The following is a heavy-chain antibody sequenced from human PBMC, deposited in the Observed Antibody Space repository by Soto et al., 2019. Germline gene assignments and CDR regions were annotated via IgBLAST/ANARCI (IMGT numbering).Heavy chain of an antibody. CDR1: GGSISSYY. V-gene: IGHV4-59*01. CDR3: ARVWGGAFDI. CDR2: IYYTGTT. J-gene: IGHJ3*02. D-gene: IGHD3-10*01. Sequence: SETLSLTCTVSGGSISSYYWSWIRQPPGKGLEWIGYIYYTGTTNYNPSLKSRVTISVDTSKNQFSLKLSSVTAADTAVYYCARVWGGAFDIWGQGTMVTVSS.